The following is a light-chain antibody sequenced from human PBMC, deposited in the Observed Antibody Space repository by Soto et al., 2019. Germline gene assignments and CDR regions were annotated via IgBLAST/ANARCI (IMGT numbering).Light chain of an antibody. CDR1: QSISRW. CDR3: QHYDNLPTP. Sequence: EIQMTQSPSTPSASVGDRVTITCMASQSISRWLAWYQQKPGKAPKLLISDAYNLESGVTSRFSGSGSGTDFRFTISSLQPEDIATYYCQHYDNLPTPVGHGTRLEIK. V-gene: IGKV1-5*01. CDR2: DAY. J-gene: IGKJ5*01.